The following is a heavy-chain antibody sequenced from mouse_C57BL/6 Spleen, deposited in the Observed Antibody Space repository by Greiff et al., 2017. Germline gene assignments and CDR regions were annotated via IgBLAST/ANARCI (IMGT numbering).Heavy chain of an antibody. CDR1: GYTFTSYW. V-gene: IGHV1-61*01. D-gene: IGHD2-4*01. CDR2: IYPSDSET. J-gene: IGHJ1*03. CDR3: ARSLYDYDEGGV. Sequence: VQLQQPGAELVRPGSSVKLSCKASGYTFTSYWMDWVKQRPGQGLEWIGNIYPSDSETHYNQKFKDKATLTVDKSSSTAYMQLSSLTSEDSAVYYCARSLYDYDEGGVWGTGTTVTVSS.